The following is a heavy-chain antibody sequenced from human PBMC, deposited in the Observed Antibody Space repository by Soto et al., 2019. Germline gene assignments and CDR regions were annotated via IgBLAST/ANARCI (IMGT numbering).Heavy chain of an antibody. CDR2: ISAYNGNT. Sequence: ASVKVSCKASGYTFTSYGISWVRQAPGQGLEWMGWISAYNGNTNYAQKLQGRVTMTTDTSTSTAYMELRSLRSDETAVYYCARDRGGAVAGANYYYYYGMDVWGQGTTVTVSS. V-gene: IGHV1-18*04. CDR3: ARDRGGAVAGANYYYYYGMDV. D-gene: IGHD6-19*01. J-gene: IGHJ6*02. CDR1: GYTFTSYG.